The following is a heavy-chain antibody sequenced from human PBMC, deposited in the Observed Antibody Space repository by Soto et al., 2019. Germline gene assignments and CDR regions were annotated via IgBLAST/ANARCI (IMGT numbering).Heavy chain of an antibody. Sequence: SGPTLVNPTQTLTLTCTFSGFSLSTSGVAGGWIRQAPRKAPEWLAFIFWDDDKRYSPSLENRLTITKDTSKNQVVLTMTNMDPVDTAADYCARIFDFWSGYYFSYWGRGTLVTVSS. CDR3: ARIFDFWSGYYFSY. J-gene: IGHJ4*02. D-gene: IGHD3-3*01. CDR1: GFSLSTSGVA. CDR2: IFWDDDK. V-gene: IGHV2-5*02.